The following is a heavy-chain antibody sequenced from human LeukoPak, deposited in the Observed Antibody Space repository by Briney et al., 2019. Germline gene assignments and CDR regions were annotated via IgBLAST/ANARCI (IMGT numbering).Heavy chain of an antibody. J-gene: IGHJ5*02. CDR1: GFTFSSYS. D-gene: IGHD3-9*01. V-gene: IGHV3-48*01. CDR2: ISSGSSTI. Sequence: GGSLRLSCAASGFTFSSYSMIWVRQAPGKGLEWLSYISSGSSTIYYADSVKGRFTISRDNAKNSLYLQMNSLRAEDTAVYYCARARYGSGASWGQGTLVTVSS. CDR3: ARARYGSGAS.